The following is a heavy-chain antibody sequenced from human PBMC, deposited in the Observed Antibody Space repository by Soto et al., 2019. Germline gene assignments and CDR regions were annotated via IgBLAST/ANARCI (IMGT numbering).Heavy chain of an antibody. CDR3: ARAWCSGSCYHPRDYYYSMDV. J-gene: IGHJ6*02. CDR1: GGTFSSYA. CDR2: IIPIFGTA. Sequence: QVQLVQSGAEVKKPGSSVKVYCKASGGTFSSYAISWVRQAPGQGLEWMGGIIPIFGTANYAQKFQGRVTITADESTSTAYMELSSLGSEDTAVYYCARAWCSGSCYHPRDYYYSMDVWGQGTTVSVSS. V-gene: IGHV1-69*12. D-gene: IGHD2-15*01.